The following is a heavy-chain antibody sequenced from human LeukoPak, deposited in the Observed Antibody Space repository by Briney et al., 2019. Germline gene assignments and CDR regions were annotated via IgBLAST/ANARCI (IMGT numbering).Heavy chain of an antibody. CDR3: ARVPRGHSSSWSFDY. D-gene: IGHD6-13*01. CDR2: IIPIFGTA. J-gene: IGHJ4*02. Sequence: SVKVSCKASGGTFSSYAISWVRQAPGQGLEWMGGIIPIFGTANYAQKFRGRVTITADKSTRTAYMELSSLRSEDTAVYYCARVPRGHSSSWSFDYWGQGTLVTVSS. CDR1: GGTFSSYA. V-gene: IGHV1-69*06.